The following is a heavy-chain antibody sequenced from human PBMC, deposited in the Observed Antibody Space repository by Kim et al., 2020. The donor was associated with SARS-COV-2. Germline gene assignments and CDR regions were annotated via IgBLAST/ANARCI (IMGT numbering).Heavy chain of an antibody. CDR1: GFTLRSYW. CDR2: ISFDETTI. J-gene: IGHJ6*03. D-gene: IGHD6-13*01. CDR3: ARDPPLANYYYFYMDV. V-gene: IGHV3-74*03. Sequence: GGSLRLSCAASGFTLRSYWMHWVRQAPGKGLVWVSRISFDETTISYADSVKGRFTVSRDNAKNTLFLQMNDLRPEDTAVYYCARDPPLANYYYFYMDVWGKGTTVTVSS.